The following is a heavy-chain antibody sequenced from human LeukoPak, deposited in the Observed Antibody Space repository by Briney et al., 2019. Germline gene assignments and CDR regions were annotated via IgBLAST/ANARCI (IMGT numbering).Heavy chain of an antibody. CDR1: GGSISSYY. CDR2: IYYSGST. J-gene: IGHJ4*02. V-gene: IGHV4-59*01. Sequence: SETLSLTCTVSGGSISSYYWSWIRQPPGKGLEWIGYIYYSGSTNYKPSLKSRVTISVDTSKNQFSLKLSSVTAADTAVYYCARDYGDGGGHDYWGQGTLVTVSS. D-gene: IGHD4-17*01. CDR3: ARDYGDGGGHDY.